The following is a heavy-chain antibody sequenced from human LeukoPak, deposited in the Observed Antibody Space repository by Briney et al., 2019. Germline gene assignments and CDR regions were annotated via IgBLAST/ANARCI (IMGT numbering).Heavy chain of an antibody. CDR3: AKYPSNGDDFWSGYLDY. V-gene: IGHV3-23*01. J-gene: IGHJ4*02. CDR1: GFTFIIYA. Sequence: GGSLRLSCAASGFTFIIYAMSWVRQAPGKGLEWVSTISGSAGSTNYADSVKGRFTISRDNSKNTLYLQMNSLRAEDTAVYYCAKYPSNGDDFWSGYLDYWGQGALVTVSS. D-gene: IGHD3-3*01. CDR2: ISGSAGST.